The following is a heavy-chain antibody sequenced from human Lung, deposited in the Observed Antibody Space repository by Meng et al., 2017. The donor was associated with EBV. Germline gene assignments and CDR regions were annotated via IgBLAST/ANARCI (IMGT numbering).Heavy chain of an antibody. CDR3: ARAVDTGYFDY. CDR2: IYYSGST. V-gene: IGHV4-31*01. CDR1: GGSISSGGHY. J-gene: IGHJ4*02. D-gene: IGHD5-18*01. Sequence: VRLQEAGPGLVKPSQPLSLTCTVSGGSISSGGHYWSWIRQHPGKSLEWIGYIYYSGSTYYNPSLKSLVSISVDTSNNQFSLKLSSVTAADTAVYYCARAVDTGYFDYWGQGTLVTVSS.